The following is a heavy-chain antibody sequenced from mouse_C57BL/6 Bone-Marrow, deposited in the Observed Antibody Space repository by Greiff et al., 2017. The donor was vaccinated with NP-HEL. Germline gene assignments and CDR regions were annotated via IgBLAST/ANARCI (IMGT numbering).Heavy chain of an antibody. Sequence: EVMLVESGGDLVKPGGSLKLSCAASGFTFSSYGMSWVRQTPDKRLAWVATISSGGSYNYYPDSVKGRFTIFRHNAKNTLYLQMSRLKTEDTTMYYCATTDYYRNFEVRGTGTTVTVSS. CDR1: GFTFSSYG. CDR3: ATTDYYRNFEV. D-gene: IGHD2-13*01. CDR2: ISSGGSYN. V-gene: IGHV5-6*02. J-gene: IGHJ1*03.